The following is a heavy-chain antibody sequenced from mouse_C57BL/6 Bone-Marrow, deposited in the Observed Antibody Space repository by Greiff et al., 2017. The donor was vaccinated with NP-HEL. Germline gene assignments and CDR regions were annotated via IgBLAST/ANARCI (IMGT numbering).Heavy chain of an antibody. CDR3: ARNYGSSQYYFDY. CDR1: GFTFSDYG. V-gene: IGHV5-17*01. Sequence: EVMLVESGGGLVKPGGSLKLSCAASGFTFSDYGMHWVRQAPEKGLEWVAYISSGSSTIYYVDTVKGRFTISRDNAKNTLFLQMTSLRSEDTAMYYCARNYGSSQYYFDYWGQGTTLTVSS. D-gene: IGHD1-1*01. CDR2: ISSGSSTI. J-gene: IGHJ2*01.